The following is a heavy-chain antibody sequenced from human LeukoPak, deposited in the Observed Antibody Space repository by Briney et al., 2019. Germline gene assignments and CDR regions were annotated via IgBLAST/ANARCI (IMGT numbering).Heavy chain of an antibody. D-gene: IGHD2-21*02. V-gene: IGHV3-23*01. CDR3: AKYIGDCAASEYFDY. CDR1: GFTFSSYS. Sequence: GGSLRLSCAASGFTFSSYSMNWVRQAPGKGLEWVSAISGSGGSTYYADSVKGRFTISRDNSKNTLYLQMNSLRAEDTAVYYCAKYIGDCAASEYFDYWGQGTLVTVSS. J-gene: IGHJ4*02. CDR2: ISGSGGST.